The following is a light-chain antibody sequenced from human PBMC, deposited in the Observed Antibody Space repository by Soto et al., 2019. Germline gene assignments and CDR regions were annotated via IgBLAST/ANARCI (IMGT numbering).Light chain of an antibody. CDR3: QQRSNWPPAT. CDR2: DAS. J-gene: IGKJ4*01. CDR1: QSVSSY. V-gene: IGKV3-11*01. Sequence: EIVLTQSPATLSLSPGERATLSCMSSQSVSSYLAWYQQKPGQAPRLLIYDASNRATGIPARFSGSGSGTDFPLTISSLEPEDFAVYYCQQRSNWPPATFGGGTKVEIK.